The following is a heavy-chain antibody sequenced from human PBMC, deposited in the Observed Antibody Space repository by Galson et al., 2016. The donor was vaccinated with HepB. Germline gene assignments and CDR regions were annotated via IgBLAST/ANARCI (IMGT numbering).Heavy chain of an antibody. D-gene: IGHD5-18*01. CDR1: GFTLSSYG. Sequence: SLRLSCAASGFTLSSYGMHWVRQAPGKGLEWVSVVSSDGSNKYYADSVKGRFTISRDNSKNTLYLQMSTLRAEDTAVYYCAKGFYGYTYDLDYWGQGTLATVSS. CDR3: AKGFYGYTYDLDY. CDR2: VSSDGSNK. J-gene: IGHJ4*02. V-gene: IGHV3-30*18.